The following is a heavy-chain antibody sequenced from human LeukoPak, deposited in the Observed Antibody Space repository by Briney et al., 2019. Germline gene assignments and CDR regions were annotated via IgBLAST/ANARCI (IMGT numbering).Heavy chain of an antibody. CDR1: GFTFSSYA. CDR2: ISYDGSNK. CDR3: AKSRSGSANWALQIFDN. V-gene: IGHV3-30-3*02. J-gene: IGHJ4*02. D-gene: IGHD1-1*01. Sequence: GGSLRLSCSASGFTFSSYAMHWVRQAPGKGLEWVAVISYDGSNKYYADYVKGRFTISRDNPNNSLFVQMNSLRAEDTAVYFCAKSRSGSANWALQIFDNWGQGTLVTVSS.